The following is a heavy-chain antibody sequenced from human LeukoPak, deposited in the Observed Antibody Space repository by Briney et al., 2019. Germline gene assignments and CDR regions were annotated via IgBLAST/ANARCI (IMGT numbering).Heavy chain of an antibody. CDR3: XXXRPXGNDY. D-gene: IGHD4-23*01. J-gene: IGHJ4*02. CDR2: IASDGSST. CDR1: GFTFSSYW. Sequence: PGGSLRLSCAASGFTFSSYWMNWVRQAPGKGLVWVSRIASDGSSTTYADSVKGRFSISRDNAKNTLYLQMNSLRVEDTAVYYCXXXRPXGNDYWGQGTLVTVSS. V-gene: IGHV3-74*01.